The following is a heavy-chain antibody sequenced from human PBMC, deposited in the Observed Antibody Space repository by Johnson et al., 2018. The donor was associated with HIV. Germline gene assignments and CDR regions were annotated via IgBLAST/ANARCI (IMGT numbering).Heavy chain of an antibody. CDR1: GFTVSSNY. J-gene: IGHJ3*02. CDR2: IKQDGSEK. Sequence: MQLVESGGGVVQPGKSLRLSCAASGFTVSSNYMSWVRQAPGTGLEWVANIKQDGSEKYYVDSVKGRFTISRDNAKNSLYLQMNNLRTEDSGVYYCAKSYCPGCDGFDIWGQGTMVTVSS. D-gene: IGHD2-21*01. CDR3: AKSYCPGCDGFDI. V-gene: IGHV3-7*01.